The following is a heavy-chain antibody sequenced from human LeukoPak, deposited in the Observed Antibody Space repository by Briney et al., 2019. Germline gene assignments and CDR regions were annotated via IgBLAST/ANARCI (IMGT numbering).Heavy chain of an antibody. J-gene: IGHJ4*02. CDR1: GCTFRSYT. Sequence: GWALRLSCAGSGCTFRSYTMNWVRQAPGKGLEGVAGTSGSGSNTFYADSVKGRFTISRDNSRDTLYLQVNSLRAEDTAVYYCSKSAVAGGDYFDYWGQGTLVTVSS. V-gene: IGHV3-23*01. CDR2: TSGSGSNT. D-gene: IGHD6-19*01. CDR3: SKSAVAGGDYFDY.